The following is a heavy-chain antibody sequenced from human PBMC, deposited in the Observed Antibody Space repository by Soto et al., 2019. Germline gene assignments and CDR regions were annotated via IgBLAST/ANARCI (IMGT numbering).Heavy chain of an antibody. V-gene: IGHV1-8*01. CDR2: MNPNSGHT. Sequence: QVQLVQSGAEVKKPGASVKVSCKASGYTFTSHAINWMRQATGQGLEWMGWMNPNSGHTNYAQKCQGRVTMTRDTSISTAYMELTNLRSEDTAIYYCASDMSTTWGQGTMVTVSS. J-gene: IGHJ5*02. CDR3: ASDMSTT. CDR1: GYTFTSHA. D-gene: IGHD2-2*01.